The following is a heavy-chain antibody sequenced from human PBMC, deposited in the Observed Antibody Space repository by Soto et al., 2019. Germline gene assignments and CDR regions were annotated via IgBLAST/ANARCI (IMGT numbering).Heavy chain of an antibody. CDR2: IYSGGTT. D-gene: IGHD6-19*01. Sequence: EVQLVESGGDLVQPGGSLRLSCAASGFTVSSNFMSWVRQAPGKGLEWVSVIYSGGTTYYADSVKGRFTISRHNSKNTLYLQMNSLRPEGTAVYYCARGAGYSSGWYDYWGQGTLVTVSS. J-gene: IGHJ4*02. V-gene: IGHV3-53*04. CDR1: GFTVSSNF. CDR3: ARGAGYSSGWYDY.